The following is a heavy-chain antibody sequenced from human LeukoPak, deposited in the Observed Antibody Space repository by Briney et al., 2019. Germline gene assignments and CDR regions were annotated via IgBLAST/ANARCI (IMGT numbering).Heavy chain of an antibody. Sequence: PGRSLRLSCAASGFIFRNYGMHWVRQAPGKGLEWVAVISIDGSEKYYADSVKGRFTISRDNSKNTLYLQMNSLRGDDTAVYYCANPQSRGYDYLDYWDQGTLVTVSS. CDR3: ANPQSRGYDYLDY. D-gene: IGHD5-12*01. V-gene: IGHV3-30*18. J-gene: IGHJ4*02. CDR2: ISIDGSEK. CDR1: GFIFRNYG.